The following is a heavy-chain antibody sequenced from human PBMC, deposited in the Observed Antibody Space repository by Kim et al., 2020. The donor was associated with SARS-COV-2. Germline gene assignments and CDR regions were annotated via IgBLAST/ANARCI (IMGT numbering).Heavy chain of an antibody. CDR2: IFGSGTT. Sequence: GGSLRLSCAASGFSVSTNDMSWVRQAPGKGLEWVATIFGSGTTYFADSAKGRFTISRDNSKNTLYLQMNSLRAEDTAAYHCARKLLWFGDNGMDVWGQAT. D-gene: IGHD3-10*01. J-gene: IGHJ6*02. V-gene: IGHV3-53*01. CDR3: ARKLLWFGDNGMDV. CDR1: GFSVSTND.